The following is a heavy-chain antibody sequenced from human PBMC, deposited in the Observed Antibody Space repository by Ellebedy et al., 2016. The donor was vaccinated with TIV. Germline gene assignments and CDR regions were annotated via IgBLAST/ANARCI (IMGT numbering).Heavy chain of an antibody. Sequence: ASVKVSCKASGYTFTSYYMYWVRQAPGQGLEWMGIINPSAGSTNSAQKFQGRVNMTRDTSTSTVYMELSSLRSEDTAVYYCARGDKYYYDSSGYYYTYWGQGTLVTVSS. D-gene: IGHD3-22*01. CDR1: GYTFTSYY. CDR3: ARGDKYYYDSSGYYYTY. J-gene: IGHJ4*02. V-gene: IGHV1-46*01. CDR2: INPSAGST.